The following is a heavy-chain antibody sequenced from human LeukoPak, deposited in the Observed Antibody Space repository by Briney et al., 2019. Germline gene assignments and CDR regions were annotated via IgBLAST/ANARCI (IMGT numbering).Heavy chain of an antibody. CDR1: GFTFISYW. D-gene: IGHD3-16*01. CDR3: ARGGGLDV. CDR2: INHNGNVN. V-gene: IGHV3-7*03. Sequence: GGSLRISCAASGFTFISYWMNWARQAPGKGLEWVASINHNGNVNYYVDSVKGRFTISRDNAKNSLYLQMSNLRAEDTAVYFCARGGGLDVWGQGATVTVSS. J-gene: IGHJ6*02.